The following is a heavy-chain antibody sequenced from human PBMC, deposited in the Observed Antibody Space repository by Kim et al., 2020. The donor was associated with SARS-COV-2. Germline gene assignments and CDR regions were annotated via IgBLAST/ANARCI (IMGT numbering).Heavy chain of an antibody. D-gene: IGHD5-18*01. Sequence: GTANYAQKFQGRVTITADESTSTAYMELSSLRSEDTAVYYCARRDTHFDYWGQGTLVTVSS. CDR2: GTA. CDR3: ARRDTHFDY. V-gene: IGHV1-69*01. J-gene: IGHJ4*02.